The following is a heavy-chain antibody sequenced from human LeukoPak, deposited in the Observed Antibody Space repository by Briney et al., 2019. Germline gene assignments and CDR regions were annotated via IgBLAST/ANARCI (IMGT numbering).Heavy chain of an antibody. J-gene: IGHJ6*03. CDR3: ARGVAGDYIMSEYYFFYMDV. CDR1: GFSLSGYW. D-gene: IGHD6-19*01. CDR2: IIQDGSDK. Sequence: PGGSLRLSCEVSGFSLSGYWMSWVRQTPGKGLEWVANIIQDGSDKYYVDSVKGRFTISRDDAKNSLYLQMNSLKAEDTAVYYCARGVAGDYIMSEYYFFYMDVWGKGTTVTVSS. V-gene: IGHV3-7*01.